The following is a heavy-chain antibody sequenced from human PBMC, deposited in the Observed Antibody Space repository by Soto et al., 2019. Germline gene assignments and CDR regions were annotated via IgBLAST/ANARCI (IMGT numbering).Heavy chain of an antibody. CDR1: GGSMSSYY. D-gene: IGHD3-3*01. Sequence: SETLSLTCTVSGGSMSSYYWTWIRQPAGKGLEWIGRVYSSGGTHYSPSLKSRVIISLDTSKNQFSLRLLSVTDADTAVYFCERGQRFSVWLDPWGQATLVTVSS. CDR2: VYSSGGT. V-gene: IGHV4-4*07. CDR3: ERGQRFSVWLDP. J-gene: IGHJ5*02.